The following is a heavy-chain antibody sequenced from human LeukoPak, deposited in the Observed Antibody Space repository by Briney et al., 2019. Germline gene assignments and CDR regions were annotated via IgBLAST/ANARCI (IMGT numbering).Heavy chain of an antibody. CDR2: FNPRGGST. J-gene: IGHJ4*02. V-gene: IGHV1-46*01. CDR1: GYTFTSYY. Sequence: ASVKVSCKASGYTFTSYYMHWVRQAPGQGLERMGIFNPRGGSTSYAQKLQGRVTMTRDTSTSTVYMELSSLRSEDTAVYYCATDLWFGEGYWGQGTLVTVSS. CDR3: ATDLWFGEGY. D-gene: IGHD3-10*01.